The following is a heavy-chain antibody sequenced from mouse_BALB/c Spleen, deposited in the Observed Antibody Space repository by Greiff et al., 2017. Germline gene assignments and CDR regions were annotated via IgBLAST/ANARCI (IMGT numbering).Heavy chain of an antibody. Sequence: VQLQQSGAELAKPGASVKMSCKASGYTFTSYWMHWVKQRPGQGLEWIGYINPSTGYTEYNQKFKDKATLTADKSSSTAYMQLSSLTSEDSAVYYCAGYYYGSSHYYPMDYWGQGTSVTVSS. CDR2: INPSTGYT. V-gene: IGHV1-7*01. J-gene: IGHJ4*01. CDR1: GYTFTSYW. CDR3: AGYYYGSSHYYPMDY. D-gene: IGHD1-1*01.